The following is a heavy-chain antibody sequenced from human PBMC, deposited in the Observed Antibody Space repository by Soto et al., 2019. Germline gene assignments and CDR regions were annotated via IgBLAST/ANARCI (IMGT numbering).Heavy chain of an antibody. D-gene: IGHD2-15*01. J-gene: IGHJ6*02. CDR3: ARDPVVTYGGNPSDYYYYGMDV. Sequence: GGSLRLSCAASGFTFSDYYMSWIRQAPGKGLEWVSYISSRSSYTNYADSVKGRFTISRDNAKNSLYLQMNSLRAEDTAVYYCARDPVVTYGGNPSDYYYYGMDVWGQGTTVTVSS. CDR2: ISSRSSYT. V-gene: IGHV3-11*05. CDR1: GFTFSDYY.